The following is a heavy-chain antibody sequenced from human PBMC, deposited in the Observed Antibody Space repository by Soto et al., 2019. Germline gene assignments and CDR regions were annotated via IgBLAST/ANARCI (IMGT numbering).Heavy chain of an antibody. CDR1: GFTVSSNY. CDR2: IYSGGST. Sequence: EVQLVESGGGLVQPGGSLRLSCTASGFTVSSNYMTWVRQAPGKGLEWVSVIYSGGSTYYADSVKARFTISRDNSKNTLYLQMNSLRADDTAVYYCARSSYYSVSRSYGLDDWGQGTLVTVSS. CDR3: ARSSYYSVSRSYGLDD. V-gene: IGHV3-66*01. D-gene: IGHD3-10*01. J-gene: IGHJ4*02.